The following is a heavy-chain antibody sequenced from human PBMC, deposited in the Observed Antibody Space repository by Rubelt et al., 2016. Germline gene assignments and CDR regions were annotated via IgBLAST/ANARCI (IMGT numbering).Heavy chain of an antibody. CDR3: AKAIAAAGTGWFDP. CDR1: GFTFSSYS. V-gene: IGHV3-23*04. CDR2: ISGSGGST. Sequence: EVQLVESGGGLVQPGGSLRLPCAASGFTFSSYSMNWVRQAPGKGLEWVSAISGSGGSTFYADSVKGRFTISRDNAKNTLYLQMNSLRAEDTAVYYCAKAIAAAGTGWFDPWGQGTLVTVSS. J-gene: IGHJ5*02. D-gene: IGHD6-13*01.